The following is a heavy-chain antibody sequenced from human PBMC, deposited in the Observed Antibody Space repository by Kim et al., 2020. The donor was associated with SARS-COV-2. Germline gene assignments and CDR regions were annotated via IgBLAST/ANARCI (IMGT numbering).Heavy chain of an antibody. D-gene: IGHD3-22*01. Sequence: GGSLRLSCAASGYTVTYSYMGWVRQAPGKGLEWVSFIYSGGNTIYADSVKGRLIISRDHSKNNLYLQMNSLGAEDKAVYYCATVVFYYDAGYFKNWGQGTLVTVSS. CDR3: ATVVFYYDAGYFKN. V-gene: IGHV3-66*01. CDR2: IYSGGNT. J-gene: IGHJ1*01. CDR1: GYTVTYSY.